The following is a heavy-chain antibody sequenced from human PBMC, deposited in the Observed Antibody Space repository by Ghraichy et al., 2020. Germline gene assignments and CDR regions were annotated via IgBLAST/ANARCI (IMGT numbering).Heavy chain of an antibody. J-gene: IGHJ4*02. CDR1: GFTFSSYG. CDR3: ARGWFNDFWSGPFDY. V-gene: IGHV3-33*01. D-gene: IGHD3-3*01. Sequence: GGSLRLSCAASGFTFSSYGMHWVRQAPGKGLEWVAVIWYDGSNKYYADSVKGRFTISRDNSKNTLYLQMNSLRAEDTAVYYCARGWFNDFWSGPFDYWGQGPLATVSS. CDR2: IWYDGSNK.